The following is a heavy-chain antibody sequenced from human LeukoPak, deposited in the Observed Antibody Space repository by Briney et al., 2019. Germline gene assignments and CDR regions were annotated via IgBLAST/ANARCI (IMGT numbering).Heavy chain of an antibody. V-gene: IGHV3-48*01. D-gene: IGHD6-6*01. CDR1: GFTFSSYS. CDR2: ISSSSSTI. J-gene: IGHJ4*02. Sequence: GGSLRLSCAASGFTFSSYSMNWVRQAPGKGLEWVSYISSSSSTIYYADSVKGRFTISRDNAKNSLYLQMNSLRAEDTAVYYCAREGLGSSIDYWGQGTLVTVSS. CDR3: AREGLGSSIDY.